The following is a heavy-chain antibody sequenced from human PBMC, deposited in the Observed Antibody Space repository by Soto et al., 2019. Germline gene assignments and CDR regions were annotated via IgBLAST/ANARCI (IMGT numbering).Heavy chain of an antibody. CDR2: IKQDESEK. CDR3: AKEGVSTALDV. D-gene: IGHD2-8*01. CDR1: GFSFSSYW. J-gene: IGHJ6*02. V-gene: IGHV3-7*05. Sequence: EVQLVESGGGLVQPGGSLRLSCAASGFSFSSYWMSWVRQAPGKGLEWVANIKQDESEKYYVDSVKGRFTISRDNAKNSLYLQMNSPRAEDTAVYYCAKEGVSTALDVWGQGTTVTVSS.